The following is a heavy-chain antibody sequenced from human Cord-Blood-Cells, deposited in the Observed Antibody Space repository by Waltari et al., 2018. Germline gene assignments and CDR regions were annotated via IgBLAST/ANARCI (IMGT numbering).Heavy chain of an antibody. CDR1: GGSIRSGDYY. CDR3: ARDNPSRNGRFDY. D-gene: IGHD1-1*01. CDR2: IYYSGST. J-gene: IGHJ4*02. Sequence: QVQLQESGPGLVKPPQTLSLTCHVPGGSIRSGDYYWSGIGQPPGKGLEWIGYIYYSGSTYYNPSLKSRVTISVDTSKNQFSLKLSSVTAADTAVYYCARDNPSRNGRFDYWGQGTLVTVSS. V-gene: IGHV4-30-4*01.